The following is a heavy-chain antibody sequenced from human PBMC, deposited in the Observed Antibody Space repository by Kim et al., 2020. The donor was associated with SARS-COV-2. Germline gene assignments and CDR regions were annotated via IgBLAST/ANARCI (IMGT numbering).Heavy chain of an antibody. V-gene: IGHV1-18*04. Sequence: ASVKVSCKASGYTFTSYGISWVRQAPGQGLEWMGWISAYNGNTNYAQKLQGRVTMTTDTSTSTAYMELRSLRSDDTAVYYCARRQEGGSYPAAEDYWGQGTLVTVSS. CDR2: ISAYNGNT. CDR3: ARRQEGGSYPAAEDY. D-gene: IGHD1-26*01. J-gene: IGHJ4*02. CDR1: GYTFTSYG.